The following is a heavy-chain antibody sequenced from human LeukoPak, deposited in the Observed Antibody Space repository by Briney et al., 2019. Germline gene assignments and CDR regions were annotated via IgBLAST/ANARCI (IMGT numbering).Heavy chain of an antibody. V-gene: IGHV3-11*01. Sequence: GGSLRLSCAASGFTFSDYYMTWIRLAPGKGLEWVAYISSSGGTIYYADSVKGRFTISRDNAKNSLYLQMNSLRAEDTAVYYCARYYCTNGVCYSDGYYYMDVWGKGTTVIVSS. J-gene: IGHJ6*03. CDR2: ISSSGGTI. D-gene: IGHD2-8*01. CDR3: ARYYCTNGVCYSDGYYYMDV. CDR1: GFTFSDYY.